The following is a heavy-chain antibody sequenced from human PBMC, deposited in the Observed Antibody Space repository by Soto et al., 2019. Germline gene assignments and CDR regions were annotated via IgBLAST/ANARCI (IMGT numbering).Heavy chain of an antibody. J-gene: IGHJ6*02. D-gene: IGHD1-1*01. Sequence: GGSLRLSCAASGFTFSNAWMSWVRQAPGKGLEWVGRIKSKTDGGTTDYAAPVKGRFTISRDDSKNTLYLQMNSLKTEDTAVYYCTTEGGIQLELRYYYYYGMDVWGQGTTVTVSS. CDR3: TTEGGIQLELRYYYYYGMDV. CDR2: IKSKTDGGTT. CDR1: GFTFSNAW. V-gene: IGHV3-15*01.